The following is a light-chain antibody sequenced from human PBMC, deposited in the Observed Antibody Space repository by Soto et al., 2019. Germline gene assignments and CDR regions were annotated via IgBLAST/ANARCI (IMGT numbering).Light chain of an antibody. CDR2: LNSDGSH. Sequence: QLVLTQSPSASASLGASVKLTCTLSSGHSSYAIAWHQQQPEKGPRYLMKLNSDGSHSKGDGIPDRFSGSSSGAERYLTISSLQSEDEADYYCISYTDRQSYLFGTGTKVTVL. CDR1: SGHSSYA. CDR3: ISYTDRQSYL. V-gene: IGLV4-69*01. J-gene: IGLJ1*01.